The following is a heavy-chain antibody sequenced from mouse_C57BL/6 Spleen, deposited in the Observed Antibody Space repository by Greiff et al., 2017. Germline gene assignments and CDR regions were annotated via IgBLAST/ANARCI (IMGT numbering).Heavy chain of an antibody. J-gene: IGHJ4*01. V-gene: IGHV3-6*01. CDR3: ARDDYDAMDY. CDR1: GYSITSGYY. Sequence: EVKLVESGPGLVKPSQSLSLTCSVTGYSITSGYYWNWLRQFPGNKLEWMGYISYDGSNNYNPSLKNRISITRDTSKNQFFLKLNSVTTEDTATYYCARDDYDAMDYWGQGTSVTVSS. CDR2: ISYDGSN.